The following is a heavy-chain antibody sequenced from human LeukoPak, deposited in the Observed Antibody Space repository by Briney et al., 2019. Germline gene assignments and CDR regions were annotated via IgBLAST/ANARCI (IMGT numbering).Heavy chain of an antibody. D-gene: IGHD5-18*01. Sequence: ASVKVSCKASGYTSTSYAMHWVRQAPGQRLEWMGWINAGNGNTKYSQKFQGRVTITRDTSASTAYMELSSLRSEDTAVYYCARAATLVDTAMVLYWGQGTLVTVSS. V-gene: IGHV1-3*01. CDR2: INAGNGNT. CDR1: GYTSTSYA. CDR3: ARAATLVDTAMVLY. J-gene: IGHJ4*02.